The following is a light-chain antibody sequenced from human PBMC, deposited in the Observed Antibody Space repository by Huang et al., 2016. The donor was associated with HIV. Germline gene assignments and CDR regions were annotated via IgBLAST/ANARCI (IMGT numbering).Light chain of an antibody. CDR3: QQAHTFPLT. CDR1: QGSSTW. V-gene: IGKV1D-12*01. J-gene: IGKJ4*01. Sequence: DIQMTQSPSSVSASVGDRVTITCRASQGSSTWLVWYQQKPGRAPKVLIYGASELHPGVPSRFSGSWSGTDFTLTISSLQPVDFATYYCQQAHTFPLTFGGGTKVEMK. CDR2: GAS.